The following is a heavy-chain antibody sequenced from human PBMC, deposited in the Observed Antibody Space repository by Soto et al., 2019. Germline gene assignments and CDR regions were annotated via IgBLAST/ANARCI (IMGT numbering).Heavy chain of an antibody. CDR2: IYYSGST. D-gene: IGHD2-21*02. J-gene: IGHJ4*02. V-gene: IGHV4-31*03. CDR1: GGSISSGGYY. Sequence: QVQLQESGPGLVKPSQTLSLTCTVSGGSISSGGYYWSWIRQHPGKGLEWIGYIYYSGSTYYNPSLKRRVTISVDTSKNQFSLKLSSVTAADTAVYYCARVSCACPYCGGDCHKSDYWGQGTLVTVSS. CDR3: ARVSCACPYCGGDCHKSDY.